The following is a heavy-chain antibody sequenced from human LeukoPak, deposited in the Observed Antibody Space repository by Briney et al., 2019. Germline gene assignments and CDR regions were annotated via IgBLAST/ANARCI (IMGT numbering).Heavy chain of an antibody. J-gene: IGHJ3*02. CDR1: GYTFTGYY. Sequence: ASVKVSCKASGYTFTGYYMHWVRQAPGQGLEWMGWINPNSGGTNYAQKFQGRVTMTRDTSISTAYMELSRLRSDDTAVYYCATLVVPAAQNDAFDIWGQGTMVTVSS. CDR2: INPNSGGT. V-gene: IGHV1-2*02. CDR3: ATLVVPAAQNDAFDI. D-gene: IGHD2-2*01.